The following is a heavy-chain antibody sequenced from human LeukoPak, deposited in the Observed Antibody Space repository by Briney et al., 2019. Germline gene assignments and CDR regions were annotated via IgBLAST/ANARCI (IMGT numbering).Heavy chain of an antibody. Sequence: ASVKVSCKASGYTFTGYYMHWVRQAPGQGLEWMGWINPNSGGTNYAQKFQGRVTMTRDTSISTAYMELSRLRSDDTAVYYCARGRPGWYFPLSYWGQGTLVTVSS. D-gene: IGHD6-19*01. CDR2: INPNSGGT. V-gene: IGHV1-2*02. J-gene: IGHJ4*02. CDR3: ARGRPGWYFPLSY. CDR1: GYTFTGYY.